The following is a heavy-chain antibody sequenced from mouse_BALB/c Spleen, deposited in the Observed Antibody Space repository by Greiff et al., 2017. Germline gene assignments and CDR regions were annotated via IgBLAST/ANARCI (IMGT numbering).Heavy chain of an antibody. V-gene: IGHV1-14*01. J-gene: IGHJ4*01. CDR1: GYTFTSYV. Sequence: VQLQQSGPELVKPGASVKMSCKASGYTFTSYVMHWVKQKPGQGLEWIGYINPYNDGTKYNEKFKGKATLTSDKSSSTAYMELSSLTSEDSAVYYCARSIYYYGSRDYAMDYWGQGTSVTVSS. CDR3: ARSIYYYGSRDYAMDY. CDR2: INPYNDGT. D-gene: IGHD1-1*01.